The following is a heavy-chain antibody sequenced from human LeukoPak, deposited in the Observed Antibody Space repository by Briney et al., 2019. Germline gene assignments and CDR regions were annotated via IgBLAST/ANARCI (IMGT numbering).Heavy chain of an antibody. V-gene: IGHV3-23*01. CDR3: ARDQQNGYSSGWSFDS. CDR2: ISPSGDIT. Sequence: GGSLRLSCAGSGFSFSSHGMNWVRQAPGKGLEWVSGISPSGDITYYTDSVRGRFTISRDNSKNTLYLQMNSLRPEDTAVYYCARDQQNGYSSGWSFDSWGQGTLVTVSS. D-gene: IGHD6-19*01. CDR1: GFSFSSHG. J-gene: IGHJ5*01.